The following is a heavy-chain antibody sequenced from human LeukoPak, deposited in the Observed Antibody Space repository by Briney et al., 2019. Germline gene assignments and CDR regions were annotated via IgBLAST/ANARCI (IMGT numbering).Heavy chain of an antibody. D-gene: IGHD3-9*01. CDR1: GGSFSGYY. V-gene: IGHV4-34*01. J-gene: IGHJ4*02. CDR2: INHSGST. CDR3: ARASPRLRYFDWSMEAFDY. Sequence: PSETLSLTCAVYGGSFSGYYWSWIRQPPGKGLEWIGEINHSGSTNYNPSLKSRVTISVDTSKNQFSLKLSSVTAADTAVYYCARASPRLRYFDWSMEAFDYWGQGTLVTVSS.